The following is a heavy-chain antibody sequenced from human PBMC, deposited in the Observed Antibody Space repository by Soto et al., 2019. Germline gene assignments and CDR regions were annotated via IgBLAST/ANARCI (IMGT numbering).Heavy chain of an antibody. V-gene: IGHV3-23*01. D-gene: IGHD2-15*01. Sequence: EVQLLESGGGLVQPGGSLRLSCAASGFSFSSYAMGWVRQAPGKGLEWVSTISGSDGKTFYADSVKGRFSISRDTSDNTLYLQMNSLRADDTAIYYCARWNYLDYWGQGARVTVSS. J-gene: IGHJ4*02. CDR1: GFSFSSYA. CDR2: ISGSDGKT. CDR3: ARWNYLDY.